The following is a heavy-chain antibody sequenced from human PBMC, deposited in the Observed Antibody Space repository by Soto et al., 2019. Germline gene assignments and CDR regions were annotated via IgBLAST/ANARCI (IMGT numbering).Heavy chain of an antibody. CDR2: ISGSGGST. D-gene: IGHD1-26*01. CDR1: GFTFSSYD. J-gene: IGHJ3*02. Sequence: EVQLLESGGGLVQSGGSLRLSCAASGFTFSSYDMSWVRQAPGKGLEWVSAISGSGGSTSYADSVKGRFTISRDNSKNTLYLQMNSLRAEDTAVYYCAKDGRPYSGNYYLAFDIWGQGTMVTVSS. CDR3: AKDGRPYSGNYYLAFDI. V-gene: IGHV3-23*01.